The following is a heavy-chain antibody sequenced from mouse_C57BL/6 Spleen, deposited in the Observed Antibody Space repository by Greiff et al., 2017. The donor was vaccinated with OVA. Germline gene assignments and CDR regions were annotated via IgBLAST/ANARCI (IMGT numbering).Heavy chain of an antibody. J-gene: IGHJ1*03. Sequence: VKLQQPGAELVKPGASVTLSCKASGYTFTSYWMHWVKQRPGQGLEWLGMIHPNSGSTNYNEKFKSKATLTVDKSSSTAYMQLSSLTSEDSAVYYCARLYYGSSYEYFDVWGTGTTVTVSS. V-gene: IGHV1-64*01. CDR2: IHPNSGST. D-gene: IGHD1-1*01. CDR1: GYTFTSYW. CDR3: ARLYYGSSYEYFDV.